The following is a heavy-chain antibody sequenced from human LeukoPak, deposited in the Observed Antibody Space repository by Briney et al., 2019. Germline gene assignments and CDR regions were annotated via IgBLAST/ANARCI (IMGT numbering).Heavy chain of an antibody. J-gene: IGHJ5*02. D-gene: IGHD3-10*01. CDR3: ARGYNRFGDLGWFDP. V-gene: IGHV4-31*03. CDR2: IYYSGTT. Sequence: PSETLSLTCTVSGGSISSGGPFWSWIRQHPGKGLEWIGHIYYSGTTYYNPSLKSRLTISVDTSENQFSLKVNSVTAADTAVYYCARGYNRFGDLGWFDPWGQGTQVIVSS. CDR1: GGSISSGGPF.